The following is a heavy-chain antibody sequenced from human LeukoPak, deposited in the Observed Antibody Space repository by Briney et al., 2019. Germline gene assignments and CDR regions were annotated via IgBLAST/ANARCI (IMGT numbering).Heavy chain of an antibody. CDR2: ISWNSGSI. V-gene: IGHV3-9*01. CDR1: GFTFDDYA. D-gene: IGHD3-22*01. Sequence: QSGRSLRLPCAASGFTFDDYAMHWVRQAPGKGLEWVSGISWNSGSIGYADSVKGRFTISGDNAKNSLYLQMNSLRAEDTALYYCAGGRYYDSSGYWSSFDYWGQGTLVTVSS. J-gene: IGHJ4*02. CDR3: AGGRYYDSSGYWSSFDY.